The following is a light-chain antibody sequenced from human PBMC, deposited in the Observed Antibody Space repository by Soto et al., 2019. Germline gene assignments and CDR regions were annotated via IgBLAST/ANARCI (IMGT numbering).Light chain of an antibody. V-gene: IGKV3-20*01. J-gene: IGKJ3*01. CDR2: GTS. CDR3: QQYGSSLFT. Sequence: EIVLTQSPGTLSLSPGERATPSCRASQSVSSKYLAWYQQKPGQAPRVLIYGTSIRASGVPERFCGGGSGTDFTLTITRLEPEDFAVYYCQQYGSSLFTFGPGTKVDIK. CDR1: QSVSSKY.